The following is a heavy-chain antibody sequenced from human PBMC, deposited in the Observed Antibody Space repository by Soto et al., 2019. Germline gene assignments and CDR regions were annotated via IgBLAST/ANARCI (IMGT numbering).Heavy chain of an antibody. J-gene: IGHJ4*02. CDR1: GFTFSSYA. D-gene: IGHD3-22*01. CDR2: ISGSGGST. CDR3: AKIRYDSSGYPTENYFDY. V-gene: IGHV3-23*01. Sequence: EVQLLESGGGLVQPGGSLRLSCAASGFTFSSYAMSWVRQAPGKGLEWVSAISGSGGSTYYADSVKGRFTISRDNSKNTLYLQMNSLRAEDTAVYYCAKIRYDSSGYPTENYFDYWGQGTLVTVSS.